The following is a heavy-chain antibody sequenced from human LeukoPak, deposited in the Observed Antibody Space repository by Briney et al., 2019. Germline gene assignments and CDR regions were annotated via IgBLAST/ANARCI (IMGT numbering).Heavy chain of an antibody. J-gene: IGHJ4*02. CDR1: GYTFTGYY. CDR2: INPNSGDT. CDR3: ARDFKYSSGWYYFDY. V-gene: IGHV1-2*04. D-gene: IGHD6-19*01. Sequence: ASVKVSCKASGYTFTGYYMHWVRQAPGQGLEWMGWINPNSGDTHYAQKFQGWVTMTRDTSISTAYMELSRLRSDDTAVYYCARDFKYSSGWYYFDYWGQGTLVTVSS.